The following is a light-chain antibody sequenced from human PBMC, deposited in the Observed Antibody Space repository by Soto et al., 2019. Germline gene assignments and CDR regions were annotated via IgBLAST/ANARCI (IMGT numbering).Light chain of an antibody. J-gene: IGLJ1*01. V-gene: IGLV1-40*01. CDR2: GNT. CDR3: QSYDSSLSGPSFV. Sequence: QSVLTQPPSVSGAPGQRVTISCTGSSSNIGAGYDVHWYQQLPGTAPKLLIYGNTNRPSGVPDRFSGSKSGTSASLAITGLQAEYEADYYCQSYDSSLSGPSFVFGTGTKVTVL. CDR1: SSNIGAGYD.